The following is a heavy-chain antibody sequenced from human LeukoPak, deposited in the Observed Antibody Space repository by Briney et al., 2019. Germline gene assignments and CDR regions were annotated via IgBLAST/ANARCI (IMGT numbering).Heavy chain of an antibody. CDR3: AKAASSWIWYIYFQH. V-gene: IGHV3-23*01. J-gene: IGHJ1*01. CDR2: ISGSGGST. D-gene: IGHD1-1*01. CDR1: GFTFSSYA. Sequence: GGSLRLSCAASGFTFSSYAMSWVRQAPGKGLEWVSAISGSGGSTYYADSVKGRFTISRDNSKNPLYLQMNSLRAEDTAVYYCAKAASSWIWYIYFQHWGQGTLVTVSS.